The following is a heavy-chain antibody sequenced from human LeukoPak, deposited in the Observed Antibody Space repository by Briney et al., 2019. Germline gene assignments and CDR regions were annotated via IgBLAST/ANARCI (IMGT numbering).Heavy chain of an antibody. CDR2: INPNSGGT. D-gene: IGHD6-13*01. J-gene: IGHJ4*02. CDR1: GYTFTGYY. V-gene: IGHV1-2*02. Sequence: ASVKVSCKASGYTFTGYYMHWVRQAPGQVLAWMGWINPNSGGTNYAQKFQGRVTMTRDTSISTAYMELSRLRSDDTAVYYCARAMKIAAAGTGYWGQGTLVTVSS. CDR3: ARAMKIAAAGTGY.